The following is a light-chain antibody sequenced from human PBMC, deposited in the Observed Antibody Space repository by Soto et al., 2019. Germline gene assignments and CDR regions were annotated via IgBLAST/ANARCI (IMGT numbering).Light chain of an antibody. V-gene: IGKV3D-15*01. J-gene: IGKJ1*01. CDR1: QSVGSK. CDR3: HQYSNWPPWT. CDR2: GAC. Sequence: EIVMTQSPTTLSVYQGAGTTLACRTSQSVGSKLAWYPQTPGQAPRLLICGACTRATGIPASFSGSGSGTEFTLTIISLQSEDTAVYYCHQYSNWPPWTFGPGTKVDIK.